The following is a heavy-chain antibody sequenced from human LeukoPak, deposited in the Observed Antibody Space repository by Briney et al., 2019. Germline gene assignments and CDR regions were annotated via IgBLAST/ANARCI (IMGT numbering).Heavy chain of an antibody. CDR1: GYTFTSYY. CDR3: AAPTVRGAKYSFDY. Sequence: AAAVKVSFKASGYTFTSYYMHGVRQAPGQGREGMGVINPSGGSTSYAQKFQGRVTMTRDTSTSTVYMELSSLRSEDTAVYYCAAPTVRGAKYSFDYWGQGTLVTVSS. V-gene: IGHV1-46*01. D-gene: IGHD3-10*01. CDR2: INPSGGST. J-gene: IGHJ4*02.